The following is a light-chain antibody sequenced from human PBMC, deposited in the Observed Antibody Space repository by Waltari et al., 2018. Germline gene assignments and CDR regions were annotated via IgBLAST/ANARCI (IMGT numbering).Light chain of an antibody. CDR1: SSNIGSNT. V-gene: IGLV1-44*01. J-gene: IGLJ3*02. CDR3: AVWDDTLNGQV. Sequence: QSVLTQPPSASDTPGQRVTISCSGSSSNIGSNTVHWYQQVPGTASKLLIYSNNQRPSGVPDRFSGSKSGTSASLAISGLQSEDEADYFCAVWDDTLNGQVFGGGTKLTVL. CDR2: SNN.